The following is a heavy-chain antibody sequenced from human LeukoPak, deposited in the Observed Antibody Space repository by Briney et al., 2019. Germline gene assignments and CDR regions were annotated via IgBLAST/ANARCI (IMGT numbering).Heavy chain of an antibody. CDR1: GFTFDDYA. J-gene: IGHJ4*02. V-gene: IGHV3-9*01. Sequence: GGSLRLSCAASGFTFDDYAMHWVRQAPGKGLEWVSGISWNSGSIGYADSVKGRFTISRDNAKNSLYLQMNSLRVEDTAVYYCARDLQGWSGILDYWGQGMLVTVSS. CDR2: ISWNSGSI. D-gene: IGHD3-10*01. CDR3: ARDLQGWSGILDY.